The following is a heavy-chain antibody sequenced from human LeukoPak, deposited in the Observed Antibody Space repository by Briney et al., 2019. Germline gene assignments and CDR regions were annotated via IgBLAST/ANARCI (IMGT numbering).Heavy chain of an antibody. CDR3: ARDRTAMVTENTFP. D-gene: IGHD5-18*01. V-gene: IGHV3-21*01. J-gene: IGHJ5*02. CDR2: ITSSSSYI. Sequence: KPGRSLRLSCAAYGFTFSSYSMNWVRQAPGKGLDMVSSITSSSSYIYYADSVKGRFTISRDNAKNALYLQMNSLRAEDTAVYYCARDRTAMVTENTFPWGQGTLVTVSS. CDR1: GFTFSSYS.